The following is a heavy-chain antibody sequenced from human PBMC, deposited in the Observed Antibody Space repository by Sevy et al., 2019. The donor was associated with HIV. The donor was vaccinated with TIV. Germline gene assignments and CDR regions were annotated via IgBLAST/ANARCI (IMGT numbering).Heavy chain of an antibody. J-gene: IGHJ6*02. Sequence: GGSLRLSCAASGFTFSSYAMHWVRQAPGKGLEWVAVVSYDGSNKYYADSVKGRFTISRDNSKNTLYLQMNSLRAEDTAVYYCARSVVVPAAAPDVWGQGTTVTVSS. CDR3: ARSVVVPAAAPDV. V-gene: IGHV3-30*04. CDR1: GFTFSSYA. D-gene: IGHD2-2*01. CDR2: VSYDGSNK.